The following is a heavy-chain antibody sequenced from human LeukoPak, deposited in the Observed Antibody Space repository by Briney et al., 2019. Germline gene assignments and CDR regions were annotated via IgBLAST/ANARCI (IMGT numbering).Heavy chain of an antibody. V-gene: IGHV3-23*01. Sequence: GGSLRLSCAASGFTFSSYAMSWVRQAPGKGLEWVSAISGSGGSTYYADSVKGRFTISRDNAKNSLYLQMNSLRAEDTAVYYCARGGDGYNFDYWGQGTLVTVSS. CDR3: ARGGDGYNFDY. CDR1: GFTFSSYA. J-gene: IGHJ4*02. CDR2: ISGSGGST. D-gene: IGHD5-24*01.